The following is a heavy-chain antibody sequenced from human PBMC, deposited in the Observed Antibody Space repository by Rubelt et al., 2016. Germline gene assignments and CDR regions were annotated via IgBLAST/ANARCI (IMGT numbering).Heavy chain of an antibody. D-gene: IGHD3-10*01. Sequence: SLKSRVTISVDTSKNQFSLKLSSVTAADTAVYYCASATMVRGVRPSTKYFQHWGQGTLVTVSS. CDR3: ASATMVRGVRPSTKYFQH. J-gene: IGHJ1*01. V-gene: IGHV4-34*01.